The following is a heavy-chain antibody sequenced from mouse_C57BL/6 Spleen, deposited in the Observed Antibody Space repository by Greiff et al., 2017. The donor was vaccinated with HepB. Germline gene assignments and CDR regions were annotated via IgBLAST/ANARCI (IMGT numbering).Heavy chain of an antibody. CDR2: IDPGDGDT. CDR1: GYAFSSSW. CDR3: AQYEYDGPWFAY. V-gene: IGHV1-82*01. J-gene: IGHJ3*01. D-gene: IGHD2-4*01. Sequence: VQLQQSGPELVKPGASVKISCKASGYAFSSSWMNWVKQRPGKGLEWIGRIDPGDGDTNYNGKFKGKATLTADKSSSTAYMQLSSLTSEDSAVYFCAQYEYDGPWFAYWGQGTLVTVSA.